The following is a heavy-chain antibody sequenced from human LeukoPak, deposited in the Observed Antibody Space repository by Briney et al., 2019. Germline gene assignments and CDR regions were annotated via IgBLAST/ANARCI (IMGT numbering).Heavy chain of an antibody. CDR3: ARDPRTYYYDSSGYFDY. J-gene: IGHJ4*02. V-gene: IGHV1-69*13. CDR1: GYTFTSYG. D-gene: IGHD3-22*01. Sequence: SVKVSCKASGYTFTSYGISWVRQAPGQGLEWMGGTIPIFGTANYAQKFQGRVTITADESTSTAYMELSSLRSEDTAVYYCARDPRTYYYDSSGYFDYWGQGTLVTVSS. CDR2: TIPIFGTA.